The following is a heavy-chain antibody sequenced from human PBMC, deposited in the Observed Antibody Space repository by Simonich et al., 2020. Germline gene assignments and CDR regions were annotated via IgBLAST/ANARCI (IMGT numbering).Heavy chain of an antibody. CDR2: INPKSGGT. D-gene: IGHD3-10*01. V-gene: IGHV1-2*06. CDR3: ARVPGIYYYYGMDV. J-gene: IGHJ6*02. Sequence: GAEVKKPGASVKVPCKASGYTFTGYYMHWVRPAPGQGLAWMGRINPKSGGTNYAQKFQGRVTMTRDTSISTAYMELSRLRSDDTAVYYCARVPGIYYYYGMDVWGQGTTVTVSS. CDR1: GYTFTGYY.